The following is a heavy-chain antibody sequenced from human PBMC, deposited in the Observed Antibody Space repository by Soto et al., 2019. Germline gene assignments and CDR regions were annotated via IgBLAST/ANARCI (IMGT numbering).Heavy chain of an antibody. CDR2: IYYSGTT. CDR3: AREGHNSSWSGGWFDP. Sequence: SETLSLTCTVSGGSISSSSYYWAWVRQPPGKGLEWIGSIYYSGTTYYNPSLKSRVTISEDTSKNQFSLKLSSVTAADTAVYYCAREGHNSSWSGGWFDPWGQGTLVTVSS. D-gene: IGHD6-13*01. CDR1: GGSISSSSYY. J-gene: IGHJ5*02. V-gene: IGHV4-39*02.